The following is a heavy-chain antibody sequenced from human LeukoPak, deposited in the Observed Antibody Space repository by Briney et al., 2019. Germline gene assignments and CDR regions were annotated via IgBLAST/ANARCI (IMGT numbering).Heavy chain of an antibody. Sequence: PGGSLRLSCAASGFTFSSYEMNWVRQAPGKGLEWVSYISSSSSTIYYADSVKGRFTISRDNAKNSLYLQMNSLRAEDTAVYYCARDRAVRGVYPNYYYGMDVWGKGTTVTVSS. CDR3: ARDRAVRGVYPNYYYGMDV. CDR2: ISSSSSTI. V-gene: IGHV3-48*03. D-gene: IGHD3-10*01. J-gene: IGHJ6*04. CDR1: GFTFSSYE.